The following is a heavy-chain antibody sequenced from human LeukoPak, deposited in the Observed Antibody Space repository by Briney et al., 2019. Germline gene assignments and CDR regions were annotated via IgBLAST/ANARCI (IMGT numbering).Heavy chain of an antibody. CDR1: GFTFSSYA. J-gene: IGHJ4*02. V-gene: IGHV3-30-3*01. CDR3: ASGMVAKILGYFDY. D-gene: IGHD5-12*01. CDR2: ISYDGSNK. Sequence: GGSLRLSCAASGFTFSSYAMHWVRQPPGKGLEWVAVISYDGSNKYYADSVKGRFTISRDNSKNTLYLQMNSLRADDTAVYYCASGMVAKILGYFDYWGQGTLVTVSS.